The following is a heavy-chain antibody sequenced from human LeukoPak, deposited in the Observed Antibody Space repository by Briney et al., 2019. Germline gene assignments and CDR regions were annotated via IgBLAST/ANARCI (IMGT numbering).Heavy chain of an antibody. V-gene: IGHV3-66*01. D-gene: IGHD3-10*01. CDR3: ARRPEGVRYFDY. J-gene: IGHJ4*02. Sequence: GGSLRLSCAASGFTVSSNYMSWVREAPGKGLEWVSVIYSGGSTYYADSVKGRFTISRDNSKNTLYLQMNSLRAEDTAVYYCARRPEGVRYFDYWGQGTLVTVSS. CDR1: GFTVSSNY. CDR2: IYSGGST.